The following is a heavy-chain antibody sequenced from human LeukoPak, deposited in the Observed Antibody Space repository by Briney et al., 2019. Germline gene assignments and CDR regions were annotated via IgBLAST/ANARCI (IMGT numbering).Heavy chain of an antibody. J-gene: IGHJ4*02. CDR1: GGSISSSSYY. V-gene: IGHV4-39*07. CDR3: ARRGYSGYGSFDY. D-gene: IGHD5-12*01. CDR2: IYYSGST. Sequence: SETLSLTCTVSGGSISSSSYYWGWIRQPPGKGLEWIGSIYYSGSTYYNPSLKSRVTISVDTSKNQFSLKLSSVTAADTAVYYCARRGYSGYGSFDYWGQGTLVTVS.